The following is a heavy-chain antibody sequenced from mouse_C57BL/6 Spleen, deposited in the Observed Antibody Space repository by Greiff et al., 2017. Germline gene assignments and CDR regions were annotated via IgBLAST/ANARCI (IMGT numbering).Heavy chain of an antibody. Sequence: EVQGVESGEGLVKPGGSLKLSCAASGFTFSSYAMSWVRQTPEKRLEWVAYISSGGDYIYYADTVKGRFTISRDNARNTLYLQMSSLKSEDTAMYYCTNSDYYGSSRAMDYWGQGTSVTVSS. CDR3: TNSDYYGSSRAMDY. J-gene: IGHJ4*01. V-gene: IGHV5-9-1*02. D-gene: IGHD1-1*01. CDR2: ISSGGDYI. CDR1: GFTFSSYA.